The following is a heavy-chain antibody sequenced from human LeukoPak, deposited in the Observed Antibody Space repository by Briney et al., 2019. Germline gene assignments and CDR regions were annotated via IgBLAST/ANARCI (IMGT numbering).Heavy chain of an antibody. CDR2: IYYSGST. CDR3: ARDNWNYGSSMDV. J-gene: IGHJ6*02. CDR1: GGSISSYY. Sequence: SETLSLTCTVSGGSISSYYWSWIRKPPGKGLEWIGYIYYSGSTNYNPSLKSRVTISVDTSKNQFSLKLSSVTAADTAVYYCARDNWNYGSSMDVWGQGTTVTVSS. V-gene: IGHV4-59*01. D-gene: IGHD1-7*01.